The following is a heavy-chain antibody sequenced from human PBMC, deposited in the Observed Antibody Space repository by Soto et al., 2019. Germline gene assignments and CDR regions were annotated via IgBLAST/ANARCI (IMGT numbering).Heavy chain of an antibody. Sequence: SETLSLTCTVSGGSISSGGYYWSWIRQPPGKGLEWIGEITYSGSTDYNPSLKSRVTISFDASKNQISLQVRSATAADAAVYYCARDLKEYCSDGKCNWFDPWGQGTLVTVSS. CDR1: GGSISSGGYY. J-gene: IGHJ5*02. V-gene: IGHV4-61*08. D-gene: IGHD2-15*01. CDR2: ITYSGST. CDR3: ARDLKEYCSDGKCNWFDP.